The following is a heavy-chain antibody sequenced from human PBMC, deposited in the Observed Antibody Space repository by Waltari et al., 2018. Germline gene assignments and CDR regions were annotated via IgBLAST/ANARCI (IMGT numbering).Heavy chain of an antibody. CDR2: IKQDGSEK. CDR3: ARDQGIAAPSDY. D-gene: IGHD6-13*01. CDR1: GFTFSSYW. Sequence: EVQLVESGGGLVQPGGSLSLSWAASGFTFSSYWMSWVRQAPGKGLEWVANIKQDGSEKYYVDSVKGRFTISRDNAKNSLYLQMNSLRAEDTAVYYCARDQGIAAPSDYWGQGTLVTVSS. V-gene: IGHV3-7*01. J-gene: IGHJ4*02.